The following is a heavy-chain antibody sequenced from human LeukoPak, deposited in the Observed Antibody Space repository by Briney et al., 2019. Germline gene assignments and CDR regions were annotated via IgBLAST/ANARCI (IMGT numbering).Heavy chain of an antibody. J-gene: IGHJ4*02. D-gene: IGHD4-11*01. V-gene: IGHV3-64*02. Sequence: GRSLRLSCAASGFTFRDYAMHCARQAPAKELENVSAISSTGRSTYYADSVKGRFTISRYNSKNTLTLQIDSQRAEDMSLYYCARDPGAGPELTTLFLDYWGQGTLVTVSS. CDR2: ISSTGRST. CDR1: GFTFRDYA. CDR3: ARDPGAGPELTTLFLDY.